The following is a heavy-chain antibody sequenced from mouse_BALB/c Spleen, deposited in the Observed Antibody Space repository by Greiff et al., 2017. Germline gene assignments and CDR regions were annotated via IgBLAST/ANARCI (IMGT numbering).Heavy chain of an antibody. V-gene: IGHV1-9*01. J-gene: IGHJ4*01. D-gene: IGHD1-1*01. Sequence: VQLQQSGAELMKPGASVKISCKATGYTFSSYWIEWVKQRPGHGLEWIGEILPGSGSTNYNEKFKGKATFTADTSSNTAYMQLSSLTSEDSAVYYCAVYYYGSRYAMDYWGQGTSVTVSA. CDR3: AVYYYGSRYAMDY. CDR1: GYTFSSYW. CDR2: ILPGSGST.